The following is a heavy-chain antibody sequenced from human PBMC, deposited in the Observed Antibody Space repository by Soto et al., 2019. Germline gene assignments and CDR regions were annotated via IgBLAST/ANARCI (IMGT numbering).Heavy chain of an antibody. CDR2: INESGST. CDR1: GQSFSGHS. J-gene: IGHJ4*02. D-gene: IGHD1-1*01. V-gene: IGHV4-34*01. Sequence: QVQLQQWGAGLVKPSETLSLSCAVYGQSFSGHSWAWIRQPPGKGLEWIGEINESGSTYYKPSLKIKVTISQDTSKNQFSLKLSSVSAADTAAYFCARGSGIVALPGELEDVNYDYWGQGTLVNFSS. CDR3: ARGSGIVALPGELEDVNYDY.